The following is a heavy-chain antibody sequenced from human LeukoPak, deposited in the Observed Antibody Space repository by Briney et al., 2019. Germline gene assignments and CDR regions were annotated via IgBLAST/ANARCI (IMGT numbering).Heavy chain of an antibody. CDR3: ARGGTSANFQH. J-gene: IGHJ1*01. Sequence: SETLSLTCTVSGGSISSDGYYWSWIRQHPGKGLEWIGYIYYSGSTHYNPSLQSRVSISVDTSKNQFSLKLSSVTAADTAVYYCARGGTSANFQHWGQGTLLTVSS. CDR2: IYYSGST. V-gene: IGHV4-31*03. CDR1: GGSISSDGYY.